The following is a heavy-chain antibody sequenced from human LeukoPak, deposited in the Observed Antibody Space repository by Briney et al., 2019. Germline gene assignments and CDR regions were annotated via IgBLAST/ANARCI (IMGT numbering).Heavy chain of an antibody. CDR1: GFTFRNYW. D-gene: IGHD3-22*01. CDR3: AFEDYYDSSGPFDY. CDR2: ISGSGGST. V-gene: IGHV3-23*01. Sequence: GPLRLSCAASGFTFRNYWMGWVRQAPGKGLEWVSAISGSGGSTYYADSVKGRFTISRDNSKNTLYLQMNSLRAEDTAVYYCAFEDYYDSSGPFDYWGQGTLVTVSS. J-gene: IGHJ4*02.